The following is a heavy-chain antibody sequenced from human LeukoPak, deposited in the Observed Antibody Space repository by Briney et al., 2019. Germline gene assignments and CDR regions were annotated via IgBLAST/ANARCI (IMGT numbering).Heavy chain of an antibody. J-gene: IGHJ4*02. V-gene: IGHV4-59*01. Sequence: NPSETLSLTCTVSGGSISSYYWSWIAQAPGKGLEWFGYIYYSGSTNYNPSLKSRITISVDTSKNQFSLKLSSVTAADTAVYYCARRRWLGGYYFDYWGQGTLVTVSS. CDR3: ARRRWLGGYYFDY. CDR2: IYYSGST. D-gene: IGHD3-16*01. CDR1: GGSISSYY.